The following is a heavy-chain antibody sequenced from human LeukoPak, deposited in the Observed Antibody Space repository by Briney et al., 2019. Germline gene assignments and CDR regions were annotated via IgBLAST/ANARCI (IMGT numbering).Heavy chain of an antibody. CDR2: IIPILGIA. V-gene: IGHV1-69*04. Sequence: SVKVSCKASGGTFSSDTISWVRQAPGQGLEWMGRIIPILGIANYAQKFQGRVTITADKSTSTAYMELSSLRSEDTAVYYCARERWLQFRCAFDIWGQGTMVTVSS. CDR1: GGTFSSDT. D-gene: IGHD5-24*01. J-gene: IGHJ3*02. CDR3: ARERWLQFRCAFDI.